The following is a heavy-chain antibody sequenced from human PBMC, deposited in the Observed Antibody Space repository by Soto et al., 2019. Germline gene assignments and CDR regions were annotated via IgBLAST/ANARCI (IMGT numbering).Heavy chain of an antibody. Sequence: QVQLVQSGAEVKEPGSSVKVSCKASGGTFSSYAISWVRQAPGQGLEWMGGIIPIFGTAKDAQKFQGRVTITADESTSTAYMELSSRRSEDTAVYYCARDKVGYYDSSGYYRVSVPPDYYYGMDVWGQGTTVTVSS. V-gene: IGHV1-69*01. D-gene: IGHD3-22*01. CDR2: IIPIFGTA. CDR1: GGTFSSYA. J-gene: IGHJ6*02. CDR3: ARDKVGYYDSSGYYRVSVPPDYYYGMDV.